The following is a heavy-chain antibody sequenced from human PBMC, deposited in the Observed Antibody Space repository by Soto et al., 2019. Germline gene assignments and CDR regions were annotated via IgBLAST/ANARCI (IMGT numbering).Heavy chain of an antibody. Sequence: PSETLSLTCTVSGGSISSSSYYWGWIRQPPEKGLEWIGCIYYSGSTYYNPSLKSRVTISVDTSKNQFSLKVSSATAADTAVYYCARHSNRNYGLYYFDYWGLGALVTVSS. V-gene: IGHV4-39*01. CDR3: ARHSNRNYGLYYFDY. J-gene: IGHJ4*02. CDR1: GGSISSSSYY. D-gene: IGHD4-4*01. CDR2: IYYSGST.